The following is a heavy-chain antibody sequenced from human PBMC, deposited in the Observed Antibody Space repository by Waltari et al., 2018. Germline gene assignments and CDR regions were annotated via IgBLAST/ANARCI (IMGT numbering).Heavy chain of an antibody. CDR2: IYYSVNT. CDR3: ARSVYGDYPDACDI. J-gene: IGHJ3*02. V-gene: IGHV4-59*11. Sequence: QVQLQESGPGLVKPSETLSLTCTVSGGSISSQYWSWIRQPPGKGLEWIGYIYYSVNTNDNPSLKSRVTISVDTSKNQFSLKLSSVTAADTAVYYCARSVYGDYPDACDIWGQGTMVTVSS. D-gene: IGHD4-17*01. CDR1: GGSISSQY.